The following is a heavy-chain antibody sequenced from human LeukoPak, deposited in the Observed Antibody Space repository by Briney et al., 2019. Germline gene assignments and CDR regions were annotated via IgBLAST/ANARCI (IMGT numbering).Heavy chain of an antibody. J-gene: IGHJ4*02. CDR1: GFTFSSYA. CDR2: ISGSGGST. Sequence: GGSLRLSCAASGFTFSSYAMSWVRQAPAKGLEWVSAISGSGGSTYYADSVKGRFTISRDNSKNTLYLQMNSLRAEDTAVYYCAKGSGYSSSWYYPDYWGQGTLVTVSS. D-gene: IGHD6-13*01. CDR3: AKGSGYSSSWYYPDY. V-gene: IGHV3-23*01.